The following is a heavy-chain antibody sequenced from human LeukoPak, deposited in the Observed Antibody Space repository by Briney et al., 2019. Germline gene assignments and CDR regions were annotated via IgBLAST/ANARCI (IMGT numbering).Heavy chain of an antibody. CDR2: INAGNGNT. CDR3: ARDRVYYDILTGYYLRGAYLDY. V-gene: IGHV1-3*01. CDR1: GYTFTSYA. J-gene: IGHJ4*02. Sequence: ASVKVSCKASGYTFTSYAMHWVRQAPGQRLEWMGWINAGNGNTKYSQKFQGRATITRDTSASTAYMELSSLRSEDTAVYYCARDRVYYDILTGYYLRGAYLDYWGQGTLVTVSS. D-gene: IGHD3-9*01.